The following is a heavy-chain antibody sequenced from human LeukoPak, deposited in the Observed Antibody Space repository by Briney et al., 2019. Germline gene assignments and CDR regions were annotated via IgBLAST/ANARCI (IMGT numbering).Heavy chain of an antibody. CDR3: ARDTRRFLEWLFFDY. CDR1: GYTFTSYG. D-gene: IGHD3-3*01. Sequence: ASVKVSCKASGYTFTSYGISWVRQAPGQGLEWMGGIIPIFGTANYAQKFQGRVTITADESTSTAYMELSSLRSEDTAVYYCARDTRRFLEWLFFDYWGQGTLVTVSS. V-gene: IGHV1-69*13. J-gene: IGHJ4*02. CDR2: IIPIFGTA.